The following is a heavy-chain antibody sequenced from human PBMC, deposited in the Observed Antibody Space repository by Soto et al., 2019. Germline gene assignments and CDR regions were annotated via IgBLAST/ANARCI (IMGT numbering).Heavy chain of an antibody. CDR3: AKVIVRYYDSSGYSIPYYYYGMDV. Sequence: GGSLRLSCAASGFTFSSYAMSWVRQAPGKGLEWVSAISGSGGSTYYADSVKGRFTISRDNSKNTLYLQMNSLRAEDTAVYYCAKVIVRYYDSSGYSIPYYYYGMDVWGQGTTVTVS. D-gene: IGHD3-22*01. CDR2: ISGSGGST. V-gene: IGHV3-23*01. CDR1: GFTFSSYA. J-gene: IGHJ6*02.